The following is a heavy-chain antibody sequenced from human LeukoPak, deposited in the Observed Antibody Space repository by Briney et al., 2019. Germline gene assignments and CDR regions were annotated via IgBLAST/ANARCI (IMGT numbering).Heavy chain of an antibody. D-gene: IGHD1-26*01. CDR2: IYYSGST. V-gene: IGHV4-59*01. CDR3: ARDLGGNYGMDV. Sequence: SETLSLTCTASGGSISSYYWSWIRQPPGKGLEWIGYIYYSGSTNYSPSLKSRVTISVDTSKNQFSLKLSSVTAADMAVYYCARDLGGNYGMDVWGQGTTDTVSS. J-gene: IGHJ6*02. CDR1: GGSISSYY.